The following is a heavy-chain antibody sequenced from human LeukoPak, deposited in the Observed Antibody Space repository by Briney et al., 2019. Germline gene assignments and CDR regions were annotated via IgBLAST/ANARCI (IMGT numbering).Heavy chain of an antibody. J-gene: IGHJ4*02. CDR1: GFTFSDYY. Sequence: PGGSLRLSCAAPGFTFSDYYMSWIRQAPGKGLEWVSYISSSGSTIYYADSVKGRFTISRDNAKNSLYLQMNSLRAEDTAVYYCARDFYTYYYDSSGSQPVVWGQGTLVIVSS. V-gene: IGHV3-11*01. D-gene: IGHD3-22*01. CDR2: ISSSGSTI. CDR3: ARDFYTYYYDSSGSQPVV.